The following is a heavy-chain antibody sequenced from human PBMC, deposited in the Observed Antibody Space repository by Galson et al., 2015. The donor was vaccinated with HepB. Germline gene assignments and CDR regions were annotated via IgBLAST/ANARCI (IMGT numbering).Heavy chain of an antibody. CDR2: INPNSGGT. CDR1: GYTFTGYY. CDR3: ARAYYDFWSGYYPDAFDI. Sequence: SVKVSCKASGYTFTGYYMHWVRQAPGQGLEWMGRINPNSGGTNYAQKFQGRVTMTRDTSISTAYMELSRLRSDDTAVYYCARAYYDFWSGYYPDAFDIWGQGTMVTVSS. D-gene: IGHD3-3*01. V-gene: IGHV1-2*06. J-gene: IGHJ3*02.